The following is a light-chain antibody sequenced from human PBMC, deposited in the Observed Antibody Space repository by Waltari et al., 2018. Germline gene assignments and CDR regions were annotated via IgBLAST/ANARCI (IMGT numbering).Light chain of an antibody. CDR1: NIGAQG. J-gene: IGLJ2*01. Sequence: SYVLTQPPPVSVAPARTARMTFGCDNIGAQGVHLSQQRPGHAPILVSPDNSDWPSGIPDRFSGSKFGNTATLTISRVEGGDEADYYCQVWDDTSDHPGVFGGGTKVTVL. CDR3: QVWDDTSDHPGV. V-gene: IGLV3-21*02. CDR2: DNS.